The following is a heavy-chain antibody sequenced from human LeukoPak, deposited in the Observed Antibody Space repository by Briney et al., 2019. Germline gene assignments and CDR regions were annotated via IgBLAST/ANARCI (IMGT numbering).Heavy chain of an antibody. CDR1: GFTFSSYG. D-gene: IGHD3-22*01. V-gene: IGHV3-33*06. Sequence: GRSLRLSCAASGFTFSSYGMHWVRQAPGKGLEWVAVIWYDGSNKYYADSVKGRFTISRDNSKNTLYLQMNSLRAEDTAVYYCAKDPAVVVISAYFDYWGQGTLVTVSS. CDR3: AKDPAVVVISAYFDY. CDR2: IWYDGSNK. J-gene: IGHJ4*02.